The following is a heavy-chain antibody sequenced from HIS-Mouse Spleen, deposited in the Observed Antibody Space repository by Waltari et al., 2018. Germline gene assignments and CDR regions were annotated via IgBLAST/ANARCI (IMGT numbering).Heavy chain of an antibody. CDR2: IYYSGST. D-gene: IGHD3-9*01. Sequence: QLQLQESGPGLVKPSETLSLTCTVSGGSISSSSYYWGWIRQPPGKGLEWIGSIYYSGSTYYNPSLKSRVTISVDTSKNQFSLKLSSVTAADTAVYYCASSYYDILTGYYFQHWGQGTLVTVSS. CDR1: GGSISSSSYY. J-gene: IGHJ1*01. V-gene: IGHV4-39*07. CDR3: ASSYYDILTGYYFQH.